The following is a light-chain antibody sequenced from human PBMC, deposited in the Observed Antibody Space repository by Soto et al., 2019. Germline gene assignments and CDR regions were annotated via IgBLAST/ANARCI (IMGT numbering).Light chain of an antibody. CDR1: QSVSSW. V-gene: IGKV1-5*03. CDR2: KAS. J-gene: IGKJ1*01. Sequence: DIQMTQSPSTLSASVGDRVTITCRASQSVSSWLAWYEHKPGKAPKLLIYKASSLESGVPSGFRGSVSGTEFTITITSLNPDVFSADYAQQYNTYWTFGQGSKVDIK. CDR3: QQYNTYWT.